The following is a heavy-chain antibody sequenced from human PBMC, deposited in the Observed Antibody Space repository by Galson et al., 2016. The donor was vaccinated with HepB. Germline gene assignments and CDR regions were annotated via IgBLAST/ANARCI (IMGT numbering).Heavy chain of an antibody. CDR2: INHSGST. J-gene: IGHJ6*04. Sequence: ETLSLTCTVSGGSISDSISDWSWIRQPPGKGLEWTGEINHSGSTIYNPSLKSRVTISVDTSKNQFSLRLTSLTAADTAVYYCARGRGGHSYGLDYYYGMDVWGKGTTVTVSS. CDR1: GGSISDSISD. V-gene: IGHV4-39*07. CDR3: ARGRGGHSYGLDYYYGMDV. D-gene: IGHD5-18*01.